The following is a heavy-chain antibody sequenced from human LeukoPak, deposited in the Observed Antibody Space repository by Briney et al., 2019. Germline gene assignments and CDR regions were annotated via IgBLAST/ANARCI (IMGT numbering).Heavy chain of an antibody. J-gene: IGHJ5*02. V-gene: IGHV4-34*01. D-gene: IGHD3-10*01. Sequence: SETLSLTCAVYGGSFSGYYWSWIRQPPGQGLEWIGEINHSGSTNYNPSLKSRVTISVDTSKNQFSLKLSSVTAADTAVYYCARANYYGSGRRFDPWGQGTLVTVSS. CDR1: GGSFSGYY. CDR2: INHSGST. CDR3: ARANYYGSGRRFDP.